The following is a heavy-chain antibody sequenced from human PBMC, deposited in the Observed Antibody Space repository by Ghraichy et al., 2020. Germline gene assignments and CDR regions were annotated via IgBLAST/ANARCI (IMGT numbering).Heavy chain of an antibody. CDR2: LYFNGNI. CDR3: ARHPVGGIYRKGVYFDH. V-gene: IGHV4-39*01. Sequence: SETLSLTCTVSGVSTNNSNYNWGWNRQPPGKGLEWLVSLYFNGNIYYNPSHKSRGIITVDTSKNLFSLKLNPVTAADTAVYCCARHPVGGIYRKGVYFDHWGQGTLVTVSS. J-gene: IGHJ4*02. D-gene: IGHD1-26*01. CDR1: GVSTNNSNYN.